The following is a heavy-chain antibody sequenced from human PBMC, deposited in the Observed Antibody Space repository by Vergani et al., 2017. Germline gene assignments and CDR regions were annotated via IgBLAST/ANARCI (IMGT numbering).Heavy chain of an antibody. V-gene: IGHV3-9*01. D-gene: IGHD6-19*01. CDR3: AKDIRSCWGWFDP. CDR1: GFTFDDYA. CDR2: ISWNSGSI. J-gene: IGHJ5*02. Sequence: EVQLVESGGGLVQPGRSLRLSCAVSGFTFDDYAMHWVRQASGKGLEWVSGISWNSGSIGYADSVKGRFTISRDNAKNSLYLQMNSLRAEDTALYYCAKDIRSCWGWFDPWGQGTLVTVSS.